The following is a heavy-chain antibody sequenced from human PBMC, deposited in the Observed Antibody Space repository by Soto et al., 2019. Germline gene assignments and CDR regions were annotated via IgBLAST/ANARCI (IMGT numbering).Heavy chain of an antibody. V-gene: IGHV3-13*01. CDR1: GFTFSSYD. CDR3: ARGGTRFLVPEPRPGYYYYGMDV. Sequence: HPGGSLRLSCAASGFTFSSYDMHWVRQATGKGLEWVSAIGTAGDTYYPGSVKGRFTISRENAKNSLYLQMNSLRAEDTAVYYCARGGTRFLVPEPRPGYYYYGMDVWGQGTTVTVSS. CDR2: IGTAGDT. J-gene: IGHJ6*02. D-gene: IGHD3-3*01.